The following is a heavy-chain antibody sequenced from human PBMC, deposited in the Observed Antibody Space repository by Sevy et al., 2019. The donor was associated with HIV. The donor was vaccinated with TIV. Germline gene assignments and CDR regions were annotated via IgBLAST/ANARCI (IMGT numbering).Heavy chain of an antibody. V-gene: IGHV3-30*04. CDR2: ISYDGSNK. CDR1: GFTFSSYP. D-gene: IGHD3-22*01. CDR3: GRDREMGNYYDSSGSIDY. J-gene: IGHJ4*02. Sequence: GGSLRLSCAASGFTFSSYPMHWVRQAPGKGLEWVAVISYDGSNKYYADSVKGRLTISRDNSKNTLDVQMNSLRAEDTAVFYCGRDREMGNYYDSSGSIDYWGQGTLVTVSS.